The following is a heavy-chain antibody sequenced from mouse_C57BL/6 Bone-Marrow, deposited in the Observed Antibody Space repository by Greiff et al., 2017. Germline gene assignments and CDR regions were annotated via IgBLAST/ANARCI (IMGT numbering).Heavy chain of an antibody. J-gene: IGHJ4*01. CDR2: ILPGSGST. D-gene: IGHD2-10*01. CDR3: ASSYYGNLYYYAMDY. V-gene: IGHV1-9*01. Sequence: QLQQSGAELMKPGASVKLSCKATGYTFTGYWIEWVKQRPGHGLEWIGEILPGSGSTNYHEKFKGKAPFTADASSNTAYMQLSSLTTEDSAIYYCASSYYGNLYYYAMDYWGQGTSVTVSS. CDR1: GYTFTGYW.